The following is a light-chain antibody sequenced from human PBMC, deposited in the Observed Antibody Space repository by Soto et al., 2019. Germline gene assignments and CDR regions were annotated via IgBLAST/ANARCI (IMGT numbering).Light chain of an antibody. Sequence: ETVLTQSPGTLSLSQGERAILSCRASQSVSSTYLAWYQQKPGQAPRLLIYGASSRATGIPARISGSGSGTEFTLTISSLQSEDFAVYYCQQYGSSRGTFGQGTRLEIK. J-gene: IGKJ5*01. V-gene: IGKV3-20*01. CDR3: QQYGSSRGT. CDR1: QSVSSTY. CDR2: GAS.